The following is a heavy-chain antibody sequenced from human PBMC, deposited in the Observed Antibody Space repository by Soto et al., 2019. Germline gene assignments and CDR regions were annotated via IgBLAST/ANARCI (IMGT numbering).Heavy chain of an antibody. J-gene: IGHJ6*02. Sequence: PGGSLRLSCAASGFTFSSYAMSWVRQAPGKGLEWVSGVSRRGDNTYYADSVKGRFTISRDSSKNTLHLQMNSLRAEDTAVYYCAKDGSDTAIYYDMDVWGQGTTVTVSS. CDR1: GFTFSSYA. CDR3: AKDGSDTAIYYDMDV. CDR2: VSRRGDNT. V-gene: IGHV3-23*01. D-gene: IGHD2-21*02.